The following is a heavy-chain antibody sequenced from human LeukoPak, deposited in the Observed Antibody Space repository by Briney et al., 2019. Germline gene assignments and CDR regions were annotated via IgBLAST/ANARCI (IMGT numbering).Heavy chain of an antibody. Sequence: SETLSLTCTVSGGSISSGDYYWSWIRQPPGKGLEWIGYIYHSGSTYYNPSLKSRVTISVDRSKNQFSLKLSSVTAADTAVYYCAVVPAANNWFDPWGQGTLDTVSS. CDR1: GGSISSGDYY. CDR2: IYHSGST. V-gene: IGHV4-30-2*01. J-gene: IGHJ5*02. CDR3: AVVPAANNWFDP. D-gene: IGHD2-2*01.